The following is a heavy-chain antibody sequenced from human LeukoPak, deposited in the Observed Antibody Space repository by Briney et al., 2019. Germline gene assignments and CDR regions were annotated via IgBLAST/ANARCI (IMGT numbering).Heavy chain of an antibody. CDR3: AKLGGGGYSYDYLPYYFDY. D-gene: IGHD5-18*01. V-gene: IGHV3-30*02. J-gene: IGHJ4*02. CDR2: IRYDGSNE. Sequence: GGSLRLSCAASGFTFSSYGMHWVRQAPGKGLEWVAFIRYDGSNEYYADSVKGRFTISRDNSKNTLYLQMNSLRAEDTAVYYCAKLGGGGYSYDYLPYYFDYWGQGTLVTVSS. CDR1: GFTFSSYG.